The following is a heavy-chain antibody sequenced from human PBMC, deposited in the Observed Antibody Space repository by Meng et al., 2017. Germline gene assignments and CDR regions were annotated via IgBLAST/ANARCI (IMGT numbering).Heavy chain of an antibody. V-gene: IGHV4-31*01. J-gene: IGHJ2*01. CDR3: ARVHYYDSSGYNNWYFDL. CDR2: IYYSGST. CDR1: GGSISSGGYY. Sequence: QVQLQDSGQGLVKPSQTLSLTCTVSGGSISSGGYYWSWIRQQPGKGLEWIGYIYYSGSTYYNPSLKSLVTISVDTSKNQFSLKLSSVTAADTAVYYCARVHYYDSSGYNNWYFDLWGRGTLVTVSS. D-gene: IGHD3-22*01.